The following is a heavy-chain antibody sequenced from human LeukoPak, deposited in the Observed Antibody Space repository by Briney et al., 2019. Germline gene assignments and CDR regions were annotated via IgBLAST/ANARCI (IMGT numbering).Heavy chain of an antibody. D-gene: IGHD3-22*01. Sequence: SETLSLTCTVSGGSISSGGYYWSWIRLHPGKGLEWIGYIYYSGSTYYNPSLKSRVTISVDTSKNQFSLKLSSVTAADTAVYYCARVGYYYDSSGKTDAFDIWGQGTMVTVSS. J-gene: IGHJ3*02. CDR3: ARVGYYYDSSGKTDAFDI. CDR1: GGSISSGGYY. V-gene: IGHV4-31*03. CDR2: IYYSGST.